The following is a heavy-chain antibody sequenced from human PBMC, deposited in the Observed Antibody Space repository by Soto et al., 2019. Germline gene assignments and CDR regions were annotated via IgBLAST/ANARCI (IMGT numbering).Heavy chain of an antibody. CDR3: AKDAHRITIFGVAYPNWFDP. CDR1: GFTFSSYA. V-gene: IGHV3-23*01. J-gene: IGHJ5*02. CDR2: ISGSGGST. D-gene: IGHD3-3*01. Sequence: PGGSLRLSCAASGFTFSSYAMSWVRQAPGKGLEWVSAISGSGGSTYYADSVKGRFTISRDNFKNTLYLQMNSLRAEDTAVYYCAKDAHRITIFGVAYPNWFDPWGQGTLVTVSS.